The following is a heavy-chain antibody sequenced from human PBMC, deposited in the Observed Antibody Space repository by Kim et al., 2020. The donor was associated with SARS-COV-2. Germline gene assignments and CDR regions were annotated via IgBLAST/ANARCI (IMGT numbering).Heavy chain of an antibody. CDR1: GGTFSSYA. CDR2: IIPILGIA. CDR3: ARVGFVAALDY. Sequence: SVKVSCKASGGTFSSYAISWVRQAPGQGLEWMGRIIPILGIANYAQKFQGRVTITADKSTSTAYMELSSLRSEDTAVYYCARVGFVAALDYWGQGTLVTVSS. D-gene: IGHD6-6*01. V-gene: IGHV1-69*04. J-gene: IGHJ4*02.